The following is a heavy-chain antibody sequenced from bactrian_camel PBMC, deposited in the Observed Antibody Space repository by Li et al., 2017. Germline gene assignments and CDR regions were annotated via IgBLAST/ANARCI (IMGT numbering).Heavy chain of an antibody. J-gene: IGHJ4*01. CDR2: IYAYGIT. CDR3: AADPLVKRACNLVRGDYNH. Sequence: HVQLVESGGGSVQAGGSLRLSCVASGVDFSMHCMGWFRQAPGKAREGGATIYAYGITRYADSVKGRFAISKDNAGNTLYLQMNSLRPDEDTAMYYCAADPLVKRACNLVRGDYNHWGQGNQVTVS. D-gene: IGHD6*01. V-gene: IGHV3S53*01. CDR1: GVDFSMHC.